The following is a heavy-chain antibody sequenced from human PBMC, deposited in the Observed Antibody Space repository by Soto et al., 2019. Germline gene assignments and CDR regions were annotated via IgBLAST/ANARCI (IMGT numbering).Heavy chain of an antibody. CDR1: GYNFAVYW. Sequence: GESLKISCKGSGYNFAVYWIAWMRQMPGKGLELMGIIYPSDSDTRYRPSFQGQVTISADKSISSAYLQWSSLRASDTAMYYCARGGVSTRTFDYWGQGTPVTVSS. J-gene: IGHJ4*02. CDR2: IYPSDSDT. V-gene: IGHV5-51*01. D-gene: IGHD3-3*01. CDR3: ARGGVSTRTFDY.